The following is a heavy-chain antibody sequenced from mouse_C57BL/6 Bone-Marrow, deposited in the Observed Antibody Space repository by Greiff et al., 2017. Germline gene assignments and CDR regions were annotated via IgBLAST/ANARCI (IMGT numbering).Heavy chain of an antibody. Sequence: QVQLQQSGAELVKPGASVKMSCKASGYTFTSYWITWVKQRPGQGLEWIGDIYPGSGSTNYNEKFKNKATLTVDTSSSTAYMQLSSLTSEDSAVYYCARGELYDGYYWYFDVWGTGTTVTVSS. V-gene: IGHV1-55*01. D-gene: IGHD2-3*01. CDR3: ARGELYDGYYWYFDV. J-gene: IGHJ1*03. CDR1: GYTFTSYW. CDR2: IYPGSGST.